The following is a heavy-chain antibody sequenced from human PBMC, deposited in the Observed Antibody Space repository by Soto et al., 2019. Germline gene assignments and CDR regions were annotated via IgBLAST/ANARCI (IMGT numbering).Heavy chain of an antibody. CDR2: INHSGST. CDR3: ARAYCSGGSCDPFDY. D-gene: IGHD2-15*01. J-gene: IGHJ4*02. Sequence: SETLSLTCAVYGGSFSGYYWSWIRQPPGKGLEWIGEINHSGSTNYNPSLKSRVTISVDTSKNQFSLKLSSVTAADTAVYYCARAYCSGGSCDPFDYWGQGTLVTVSS. CDR1: GGSFSGYY. V-gene: IGHV4-34*01.